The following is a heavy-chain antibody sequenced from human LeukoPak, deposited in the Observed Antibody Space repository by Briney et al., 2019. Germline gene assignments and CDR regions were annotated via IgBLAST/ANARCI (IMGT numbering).Heavy chain of an antibody. Sequence: SETLSLTCTVSGGSISSGDYYWSWMRQPPGKGLEWIGYIYYSGNTYYNPSLKSRVTISVDTSRNQFSLKLSSVTAADTAVYYCARGRLGGSGSYYNVLDYWGQGTLVTVSS. D-gene: IGHD3-10*01. CDR3: ARGRLGGSGSYYNVLDY. V-gene: IGHV4-30-4*02. CDR2: IYYSGNT. CDR1: GGSISSGDYY. J-gene: IGHJ4*02.